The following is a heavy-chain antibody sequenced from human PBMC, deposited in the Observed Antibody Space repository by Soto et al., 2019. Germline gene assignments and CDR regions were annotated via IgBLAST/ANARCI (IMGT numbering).Heavy chain of an antibody. CDR2: VSGLGGGT. Sequence: GGSLRLSCAASGFTFSNFAMSWVRQAPGKGLEWVSSVSGLGGGTYYADSVKGRFTISRDNSKNTLFLQMSSLTAEDTARYYCAKGRNYDIFTAQDALDYSGQGTQVTVSA. CDR1: GFTFSNFA. D-gene: IGHD3-9*01. V-gene: IGHV3-23*01. J-gene: IGHJ4*02. CDR3: AKGRNYDIFTAQDALDY.